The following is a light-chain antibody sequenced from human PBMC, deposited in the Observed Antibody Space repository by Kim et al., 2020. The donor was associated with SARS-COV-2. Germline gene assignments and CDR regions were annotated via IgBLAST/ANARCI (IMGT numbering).Light chain of an antibody. J-gene: IGKJ1*01. Sequence: ATINCKSRPSFSYHSNSKNVLALDLQKPGPPPKLLISWATTRESGVPDRFSGSESGTNFTLTISSLQAEDVAVYFCQQYFNSPRTFGQGTKVDIK. CDR1: PSFSYHSNSKNV. CDR3: QQYFNSPRT. V-gene: IGKV4-1*01. CDR2: WAT.